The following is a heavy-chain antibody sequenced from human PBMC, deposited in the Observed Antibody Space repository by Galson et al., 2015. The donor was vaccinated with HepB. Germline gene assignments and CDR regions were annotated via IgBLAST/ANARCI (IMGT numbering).Heavy chain of an antibody. J-gene: IGHJ3*02. CDR1: GFTFSSYS. D-gene: IGHD2-2*01. CDR2: ISSSSSYI. Sequence: SLRLSCAASGFTFSSYSMNWVRQAPGKGLEWVSSISSSSSYIYYADSVKGRFTISRDNAKNSLYLQMNSLRAEDTAVYYCARVRLIVVVPAAMEEFDAFDIWGQGTMVTVSS. CDR3: ARVRLIVVVPAAMEEFDAFDI. V-gene: IGHV3-21*01.